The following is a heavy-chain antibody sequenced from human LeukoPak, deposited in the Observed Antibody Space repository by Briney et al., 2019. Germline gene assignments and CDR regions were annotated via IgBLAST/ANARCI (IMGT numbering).Heavy chain of an antibody. Sequence: SETLSLTCAVYGGSFSGYYWSWIRQPPGKGLEWIGKINHSGSTNYNPSLKSRVTISVDTSKNQFSLKLSSVTAADTAVYYCARGFGSSSGGFDYWGQGTLVTVSS. J-gene: IGHJ4*02. CDR3: ARGFGSSSGGFDY. CDR2: INHSGST. V-gene: IGHV4-34*01. CDR1: GGSFSGYY. D-gene: IGHD6-6*01.